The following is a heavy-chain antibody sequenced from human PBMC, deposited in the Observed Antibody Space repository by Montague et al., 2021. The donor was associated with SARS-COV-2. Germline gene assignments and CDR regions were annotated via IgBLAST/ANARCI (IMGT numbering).Heavy chain of an antibody. D-gene: IGHD5-12*01. Sequence: TLSLACTVSGGSISSGSYYWSWIRQPSGKGLEWIGRIYTSGTTYYSFSLKIRVTISLDTSKNQFSLKLTSVTAADTAVYYFSRAHSGSWAHLDNWGQGSLVTVSS. CDR2: IYTSGTT. CDR3: SRAHSGSWAHLDN. V-gene: IGHV4-61*02. J-gene: IGHJ4*02. CDR1: GGSISSGSYY.